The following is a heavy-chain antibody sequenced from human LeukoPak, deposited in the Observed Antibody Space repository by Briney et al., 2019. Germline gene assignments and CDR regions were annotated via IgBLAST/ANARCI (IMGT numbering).Heavy chain of an antibody. CDR3: AELGITMIGGV. V-gene: IGHV3-48*03. J-gene: IGHJ6*04. CDR2: ISSTGTTI. CDR1: GFTFSSYE. D-gene: IGHD3-10*02. Sequence: GGSLRLSCAASGFTFSSYEMNWVRQAPGKGLEWVSFISSTGTTIYYADSVKGRFTISRDNAKNSLYLQMNSLRAEDTAVYYCAELGITMIGGVWGKGTTVTISS.